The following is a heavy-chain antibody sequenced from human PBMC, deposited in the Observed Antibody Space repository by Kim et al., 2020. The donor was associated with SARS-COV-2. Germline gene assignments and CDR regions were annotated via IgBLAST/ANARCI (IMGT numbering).Heavy chain of an antibody. Sequence: GGSLRLSCAASGFTVSSNYMSWVRQAPGKGLEWVSVIYSGGSTYYADSVKGRFTISRDNSKNTLYLQMNSLRAEDTAVYYCARGTVVVPADNDAFDIWGQGTMVTVSS. CDR2: IYSGGST. V-gene: IGHV3-53*01. D-gene: IGHD2-2*01. CDR1: GFTVSSNY. J-gene: IGHJ3*02. CDR3: ARGTVVVPADNDAFDI.